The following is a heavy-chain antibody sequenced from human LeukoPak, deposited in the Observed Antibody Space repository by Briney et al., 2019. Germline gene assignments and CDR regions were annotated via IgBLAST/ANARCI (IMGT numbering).Heavy chain of an antibody. CDR3: ARGGESYYGSGSHDY. J-gene: IGHJ4*02. CDR2: IKHDGSEK. D-gene: IGHD3-10*01. CDR1: GFSFSSYW. V-gene: IGHV3-7*01. Sequence: GGSLRLSCAASGFSFSSYWMNWVRQAPGKGLEWAANIKHDGSEKYYVDSMKGRFTISRDNAKNSLYLQMNSLRAEDTAVYYCARGGESYYGSGSHDYWGQGTLVTVSS.